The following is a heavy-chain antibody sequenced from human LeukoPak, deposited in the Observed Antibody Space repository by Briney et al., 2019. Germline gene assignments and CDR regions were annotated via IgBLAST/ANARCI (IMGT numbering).Heavy chain of an antibody. D-gene: IGHD6-19*01. V-gene: IGHV4-61*02. Sequence: SQTLSLTCTVSGGSISSGSYYWSWIRQPAGKGLEWIGRIYTSGSTNYNPSLKSRVTISVDTSKNQFSLKLSSVTAADTAVYYCASRAVAGFSDYWGQGTLVTVSS. CDR1: GGSISSGSYY. CDR3: ASRAVAGFSDY. J-gene: IGHJ4*02. CDR2: IYTSGST.